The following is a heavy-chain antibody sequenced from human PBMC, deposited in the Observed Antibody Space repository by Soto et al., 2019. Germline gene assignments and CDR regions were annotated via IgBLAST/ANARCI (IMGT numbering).Heavy chain of an antibody. V-gene: IGHV3-23*01. Sequence: GGSLRLSCAASGFTFSSYAMSWVRQAPGKGLEWVSAISGSGGSTYYADSVKGRFTISRDISKNTLYLQMNSLRAEDTAVYYCAKDYKDDFWSGYYGFDYWGQGTLVTVSS. CDR2: ISGSGGST. J-gene: IGHJ4*02. CDR3: AKDYKDDFWSGYYGFDY. CDR1: GFTFSSYA. D-gene: IGHD3-3*01.